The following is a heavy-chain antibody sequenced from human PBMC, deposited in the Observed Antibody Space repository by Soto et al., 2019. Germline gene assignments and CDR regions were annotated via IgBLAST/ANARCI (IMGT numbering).Heavy chain of an antibody. CDR2: ISGSGGST. CDR1: GFTVSSYA. J-gene: IGHJ6*02. CDR3: AHLGGAAAGPNDYYYYYGMDV. D-gene: IGHD6-13*01. Sequence: GGSLRLSCAASGFTVSSYAMSWFRQAPVEVLEWVSAISGSGGSTYYADSVKGRFTISRDNSKNTLYLQMNSLRAEDTAVYYCAHLGGAAAGPNDYYYYYGMDVWGQGTTVTVSS. V-gene: IGHV3-23*01.